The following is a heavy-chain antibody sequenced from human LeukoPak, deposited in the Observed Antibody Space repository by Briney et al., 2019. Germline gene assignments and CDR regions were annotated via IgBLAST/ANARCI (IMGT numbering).Heavy chain of an antibody. CDR3: AKDANSRWYCSGGSCYGFDY. Sequence: PGGSLRLSCAASGFTFSSYEMNWVRQAPGKGLEWVANIKQDGSEKYYVDSVKGRFTISRDNAKNSLYLQMNSLRAEDTAVYYCAKDANSRWYCSGGSCYGFDYWGQGTLVTVSS. D-gene: IGHD2-15*01. V-gene: IGHV3-7*01. J-gene: IGHJ4*02. CDR1: GFTFSSYE. CDR2: IKQDGSEK.